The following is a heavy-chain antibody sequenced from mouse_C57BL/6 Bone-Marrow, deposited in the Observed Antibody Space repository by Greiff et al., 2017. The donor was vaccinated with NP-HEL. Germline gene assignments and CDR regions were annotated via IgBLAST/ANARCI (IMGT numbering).Heavy chain of an antibody. CDR3: ARSSYLYWYFDV. CDR1: GYTFTDYY. V-gene: IGHV1-76*01. D-gene: IGHD3-1*01. J-gene: IGHJ1*03. Sequence: VQLQQSGAELVRPGASVKLSCKASGYTFTDYYINWVKQRPGQGLEWIARIYPGSGNTYYNEKFKGKATLTAEKSSSTAYMQLSSLTSEDSAVYFCARSSYLYWYFDVWGTGTTVTVSS. CDR2: IYPGSGNT.